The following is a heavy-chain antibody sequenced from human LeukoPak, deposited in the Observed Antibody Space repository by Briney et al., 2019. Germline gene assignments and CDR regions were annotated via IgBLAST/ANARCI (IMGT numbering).Heavy chain of an antibody. CDR3: AKDLIVEAEDRPFRGDH. Sequence: PGRSLRLSCAASGFTFSSYAMHWVRQAPGKGLEWVAVIWYDGTNKYYADSLKGRFTISRDNSKNTLYLQMNSLRVEDTAVYYCAKDLIVEAEDRPFRGDHWGQGTLVTVSS. CDR1: GFTFSSYA. CDR2: IWYDGTNK. V-gene: IGHV3-33*06. D-gene: IGHD3-22*01. J-gene: IGHJ4*02.